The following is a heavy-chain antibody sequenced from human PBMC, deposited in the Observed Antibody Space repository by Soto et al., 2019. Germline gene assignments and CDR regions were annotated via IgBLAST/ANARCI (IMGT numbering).Heavy chain of an antibody. CDR1: GFTFTDFP. Sequence: EVQVLESGGGLVQPGGSLRLSFEATGFTFTDFPMTWVRQAPGKGLEWVSRIYGGGNGPHYADSVKGRVTISRDNSKNTLYLQMNSLRAEDTAVYYCAKMEGMDPWAYSFDYWGQGTLVTVSS. CDR2: IYGGGNGP. J-gene: IGHJ4*02. V-gene: IGHV3-23*01. D-gene: IGHD2-2*03. CDR3: AKMEGMDPWAYSFDY.